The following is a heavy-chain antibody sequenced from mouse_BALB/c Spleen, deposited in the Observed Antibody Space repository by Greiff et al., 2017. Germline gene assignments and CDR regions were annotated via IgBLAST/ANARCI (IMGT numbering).Heavy chain of an antibody. CDR3: ARDGYSFAY. Sequence: QVQLKESGPGLVAPSQSLSITCTVPGFSLTCYWVHWVRQPSGKGLEWLGVIWAGGSTNYNSALMSRLSISKDNSKSQVFLTMNSLQTDDTAMYYCARDGYSFAYWGQGTLVTVSA. V-gene: IGHV2-9*02. CDR2: IWAGGST. D-gene: IGHD2-3*01. CDR1: GFSLTCYW. J-gene: IGHJ3*01.